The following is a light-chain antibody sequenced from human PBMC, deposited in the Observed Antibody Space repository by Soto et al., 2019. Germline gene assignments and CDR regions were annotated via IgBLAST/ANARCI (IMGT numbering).Light chain of an antibody. CDR2: AAS. CDR3: QQSYSTPRT. J-gene: IGKJ1*01. Sequence: DIQMTQSPSSLSASVGDRVTITCRESQSISSYLNWYQQKPVKAPKLLIYAASSLQSGVPSRFSGSGSGTDFTLTISSLQPEDFATYYCQQSYSTPRTFGLGTKVEIK. CDR1: QSISSY. V-gene: IGKV1-39*01.